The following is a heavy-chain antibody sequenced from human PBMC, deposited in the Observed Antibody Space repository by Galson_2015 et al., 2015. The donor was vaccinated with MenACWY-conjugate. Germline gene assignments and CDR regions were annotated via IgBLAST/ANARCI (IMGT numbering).Heavy chain of an antibody. CDR3: ARAAYSYGYYYYAMDV. V-gene: IGHV1-3*01. Sequence: SVKVSCKASGYTFTHYAIHWVRLAPGQSLEWMGWINADHGHTKYSQKFQDRVTITTDTSASTAYMELSSLRSEDTAVYYCARAAYSYGYYYYAMDVWGQGTTVTVSS. J-gene: IGHJ6*02. CDR1: GYTFTHYA. D-gene: IGHD5-18*01. CDR2: INADHGHT.